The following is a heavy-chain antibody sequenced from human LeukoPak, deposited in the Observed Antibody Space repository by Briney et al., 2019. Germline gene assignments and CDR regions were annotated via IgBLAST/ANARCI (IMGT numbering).Heavy chain of an antibody. V-gene: IGHV1-8*03. CDR3: ARANSRITIFGVVIMAPQYYFDY. Sequence: GASVKVSCKASGYTFTSYDINWVRQATGQGLEWMGWMNPNSGNTGYAQKFQGRVTITRNTSISTAYMELSSLRSEDTAVYYCARANSRITIFGVVIMAPQYYFDYWGQGTLVTVSS. D-gene: IGHD3-3*01. J-gene: IGHJ4*02. CDR2: MNPNSGNT. CDR1: GYTFTSYD.